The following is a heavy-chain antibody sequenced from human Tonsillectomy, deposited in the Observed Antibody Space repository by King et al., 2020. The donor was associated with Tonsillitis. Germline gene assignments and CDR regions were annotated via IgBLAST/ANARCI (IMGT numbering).Heavy chain of an antibody. V-gene: IGHV1-69*01. J-gene: IGHJ4*02. CDR1: GGTFTSDA. Sequence: QLQLVQSGAEVKKPGSSVKVSCKASGGTFTSDALGWVRQAPGQGLEWMGGTTPIFGTPKYAQRFRDRVTITADESTNTAYMELSSLRSDDTAVYYCARAESLAALGLWVYWGQGSLVIVSS. CDR2: TTPIFGTP. D-gene: IGHD2-8*01. CDR3: ARAESLAALGLWVY.